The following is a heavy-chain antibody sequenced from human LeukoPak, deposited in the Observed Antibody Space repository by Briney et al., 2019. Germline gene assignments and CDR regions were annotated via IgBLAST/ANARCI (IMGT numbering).Heavy chain of an antibody. V-gene: IGHV4-4*07. CDR2: IYTSGST. CDR1: GGSISSYY. J-gene: IGHJ4*02. CDR3: ASTAYYDSSGYLGN. D-gene: IGHD3-22*01. Sequence: SETLSLTCTVSGGSISSYYWSWIRQPAGKGLEWIRRIYTSGSTNYNPSLKSRVTMSVDTSKNQFSLKLSSVTAADTAVYYCASTAYYDSSGYLGNWGQGTLVTVSS.